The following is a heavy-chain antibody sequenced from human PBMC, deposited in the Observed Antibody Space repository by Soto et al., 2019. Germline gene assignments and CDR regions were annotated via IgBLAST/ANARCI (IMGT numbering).Heavy chain of an antibody. CDR1: GGSISGGTYY. V-gene: IGHV4-39*01. CDR3: ARHPTIAELMVYATHYFDH. Sequence: PSETLSLTCTVSGGSISGGTYYWSWIRQPPGQGLEWIGYIYFTGSTYYNPALKSRVTISVDTSKNQFSLKLSSVTAADTAVYYCARHPTIAELMVYATHYFDHWGQGTLVTVSS. D-gene: IGHD2-8*01. J-gene: IGHJ4*02. CDR2: IYFTGST.